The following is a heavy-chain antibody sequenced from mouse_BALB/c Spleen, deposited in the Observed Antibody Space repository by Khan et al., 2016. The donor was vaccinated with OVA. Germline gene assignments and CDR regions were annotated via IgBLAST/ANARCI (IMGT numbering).Heavy chain of an antibody. CDR2: INSNGGTS. D-gene: IGHD2-14*01. V-gene: IGHV5-6-3*01. CDR3: VGVCYRCDEGYWYFDV. J-gene: IGHJ1*01. Sequence: EVELVESGGGLVQPGGSLKLSCAASGFTFSGYGMSWVRQTPDKRLELVATINSNGGTSYYPDSVKGRFTISRDNAKNTLHLQRSSLKSEDTAMYYCVGVCYRCDEGYWYFDVWGAGTTVTVSS. CDR1: GFTFSGYG.